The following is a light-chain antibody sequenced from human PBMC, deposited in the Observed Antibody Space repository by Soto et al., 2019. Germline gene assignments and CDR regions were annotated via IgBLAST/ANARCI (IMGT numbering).Light chain of an antibody. CDR3: KSYTSSRSWV. CDR2: DVS. J-gene: IGLJ3*02. Sequence: QSALTQPASVSGSPGQSITISCTGTSSDVGGYDYVSWYQQHPGKAPKLMIYDVSNRPSGVSNRFSGSKSGNTASLTISGLQAEDEADYYCKSYTSSRSWVFGGGTKVTVL. V-gene: IGLV2-14*03. CDR1: SSDVGGYDY.